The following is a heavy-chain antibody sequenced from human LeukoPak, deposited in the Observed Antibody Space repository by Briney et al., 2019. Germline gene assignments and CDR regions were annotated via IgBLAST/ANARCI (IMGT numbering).Heavy chain of an antibody. CDR3: AASYSETQLYYFDY. CDR2: ISSSGTGI. Sequence: GGPLRLSCAASGFTFNRYSMNWVRQAPGKGLEWVAYISSSGTGIYYADSVKGRFATSRDNAKNSVYLQMNSLRGEDTAVYHCAASYSETQLYYFDYWGQGNLVTVSS. D-gene: IGHD1-26*01. CDR1: GFTFNRYS. J-gene: IGHJ4*02. V-gene: IGHV3-48*01.